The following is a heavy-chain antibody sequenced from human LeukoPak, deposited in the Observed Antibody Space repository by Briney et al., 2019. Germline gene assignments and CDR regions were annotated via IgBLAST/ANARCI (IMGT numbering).Heavy chain of an antibody. V-gene: IGHV3-30*02. CDR1: GFIFSTYG. CDR3: AKDRAFGQFLWGNDY. CDR2: IRNDGSDK. D-gene: IGHD3-10*01. Sequence: GGSLRLSCAASGFIFSTYGMHWVRQAPGKGLEWVAFIRNDGSDKYYAVSVKGRFTISRDNSKNTLYLQMNSLRAEDTALYYSAKDRAFGQFLWGNDYWGQGTLVTVSS. J-gene: IGHJ4*02.